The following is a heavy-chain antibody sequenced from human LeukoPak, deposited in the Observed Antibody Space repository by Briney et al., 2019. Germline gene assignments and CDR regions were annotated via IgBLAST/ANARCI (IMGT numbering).Heavy chain of an antibody. Sequence: GGSLRLSCAASGINFGSYAMHWVRQAPGKGLERVAVISYEGSNKYYADSVKGRFTISRDNSKNTLYLQMNSLRAEDTAVYYCARDGGVVRGVIIRGDYFDYWGQGTLVTVSS. V-gene: IGHV3-30*04. D-gene: IGHD3-10*01. CDR1: GINFGSYA. CDR2: ISYEGSNK. CDR3: ARDGGVVRGVIIRGDYFDY. J-gene: IGHJ4*02.